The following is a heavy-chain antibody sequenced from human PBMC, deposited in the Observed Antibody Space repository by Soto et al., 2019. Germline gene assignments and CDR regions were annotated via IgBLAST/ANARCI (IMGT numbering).Heavy chain of an antibody. CDR3: ARDQGQYYDFWSGAEKYGMDV. CDR2: IYYSGST. D-gene: IGHD3-3*01. Sequence: SETLSLTCTVSGGSISSGDYYWSWIRQPPGKGLEWIGYIYYSGSTYYNPSLKSRVTISVDTSKNQFSLKLSSVTAADTAVYYCARDQGQYYDFWSGAEKYGMDVWGQGTTVT. J-gene: IGHJ6*02. CDR1: GGSISSGDYY. V-gene: IGHV4-30-4*01.